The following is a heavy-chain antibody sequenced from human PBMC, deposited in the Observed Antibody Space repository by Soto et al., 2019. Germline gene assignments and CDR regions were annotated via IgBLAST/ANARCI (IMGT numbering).Heavy chain of an antibody. D-gene: IGHD5-12*01. CDR1: GYSFTSYW. V-gene: IGHV5-10-1*01. Sequence: GESLKISCKGSGYSFTSYWISWVRQMPGKGLEWMGRIDPSDSYTNYSPSFQGHVTISADKSISTAYLQWSSLKASDTAMYYCARPNSGYDFVSGYYYGMDVWGQGTTVTVS. CDR3: ARPNSGYDFVSGYYYGMDV. CDR2: IDPSDSYT. J-gene: IGHJ6*02.